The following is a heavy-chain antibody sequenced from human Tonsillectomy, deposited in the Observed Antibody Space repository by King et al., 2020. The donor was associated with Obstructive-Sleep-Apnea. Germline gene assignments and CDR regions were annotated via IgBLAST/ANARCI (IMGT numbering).Heavy chain of an antibody. CDR1: GGTFSSYG. V-gene: IGHV1-69*04. J-gene: IGHJ4*02. D-gene: IGHD3-22*01. CDR3: ARLKSSGYSAGYFDY. Sequence: QLVQSGAEVKKPGSSVKVSCKASGGTFSSYGISWGRQAPGQGLEWMGGIIPILGIANYAQKFQGRVTITADKSTSTAYMELSSLRSEDTAVYYCARLKSSGYSAGYFDYWGQGTLVTVSS. CDR2: IIPILGIA.